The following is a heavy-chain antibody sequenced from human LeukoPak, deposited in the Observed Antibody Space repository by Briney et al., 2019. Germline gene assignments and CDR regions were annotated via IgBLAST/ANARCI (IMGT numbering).Heavy chain of an antibody. D-gene: IGHD2-2*02. J-gene: IGHJ4*02. V-gene: IGHV3-23*01. Sequence: ETLSLTCTVSGGSISSSSYYWGWVRQAPGKGLEWVSAISGSGASTYYADSVKDRFTLSRDDSKNTLYLQMNSLRAEDTAVYYCAKSRSSSSTSCYNYWGQGTLVTVSS. CDR1: GGSISSSSYY. CDR2: ISGSGAST. CDR3: AKSRSSSSTSCYNY.